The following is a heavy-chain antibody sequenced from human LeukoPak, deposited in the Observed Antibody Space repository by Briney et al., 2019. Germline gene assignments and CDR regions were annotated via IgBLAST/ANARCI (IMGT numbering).Heavy chain of an antibody. V-gene: IGHV1-2*02. Sequence: ASVKVSCKASGYTFTSYYMHWVRQAPGQGLEWIGWINPGSGDTIYAQTFQGRVTMTRYTSINMAYMDLRSLTSDDSAVYYCARSPDYSRFDYWGQGALVTVSS. J-gene: IGHJ4*02. CDR2: INPGSGDT. CDR1: GYTFTSYY. D-gene: IGHD4-11*01. CDR3: ARSPDYSRFDY.